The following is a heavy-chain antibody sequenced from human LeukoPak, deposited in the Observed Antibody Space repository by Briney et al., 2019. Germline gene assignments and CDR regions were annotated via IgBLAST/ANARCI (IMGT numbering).Heavy chain of an antibody. V-gene: IGHV3-21*01. CDR3: AKDLRRRYYFGSGSRGGTFDI. J-gene: IGHJ3*02. Sequence: GGSLRLSCAASGFTFSSYSMNWVRQAPGKGLEWVSSVTGSGSYIYYADSVKGRFTISRDNAKNSLHLQMNSLRAEDTAVYYCAKDLRRRYYFGSGSRGGTFDIWGQGTMVTVSS. D-gene: IGHD3-10*01. CDR2: VTGSGSYI. CDR1: GFTFSSYS.